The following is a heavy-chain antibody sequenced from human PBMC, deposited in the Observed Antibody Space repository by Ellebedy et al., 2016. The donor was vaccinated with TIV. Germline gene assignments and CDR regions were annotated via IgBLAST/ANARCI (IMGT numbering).Heavy chain of an antibody. CDR2: IIPIFGTA. Sequence: SVKVSXXASGYTFTGYYMHWVRQAPGQGLEWMGGIIPIFGTANYAQKFQGRVTITADESTSTAYMELSSLRSEDTAVYYCARTLDYWYFDLWGRGTLVTVSS. V-gene: IGHV1-69*13. J-gene: IGHJ2*01. CDR3: ARTLDYWYFDL. D-gene: IGHD3-3*01. CDR1: GYTFTGYY.